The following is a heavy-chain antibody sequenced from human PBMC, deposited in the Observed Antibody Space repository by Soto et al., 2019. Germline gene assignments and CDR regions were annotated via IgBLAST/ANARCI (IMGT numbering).Heavy chain of an antibody. CDR3: AREDGTKTRPNNWFDP. J-gene: IGHJ5*02. Sequence: QVQLQESGPGLVKPSQTLSLTCTVSGGSISSGGYYWSWIRQHPGKVLEWIGYIYYSGSTYYNPSLKSRVTISVDTSKNQFSLKLSSVTAADTAVYYCAREDGTKTRPNNWFDPWGQGTLVTVSS. D-gene: IGHD1-1*01. V-gene: IGHV4-31*03. CDR2: IYYSGST. CDR1: GGSISSGGYY.